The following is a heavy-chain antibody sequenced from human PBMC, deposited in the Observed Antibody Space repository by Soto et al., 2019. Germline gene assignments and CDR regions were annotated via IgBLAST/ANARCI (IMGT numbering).Heavy chain of an antibody. CDR3: ARGPYSSGPGDY. V-gene: IGHV1-18*04. Sequence: ASVKVSCKALGNTFTYRYLHWVRQAPGQGLEWMGWISAYNGNTNYAQKLQGRVTMTTDTSTSTAYMELRSLRSDDTAVYYCARGPYSSGPGDYWGQGTLVTVSS. D-gene: IGHD6-19*01. CDR2: ISAYNGNT. J-gene: IGHJ4*02. CDR1: GNTFTYRY.